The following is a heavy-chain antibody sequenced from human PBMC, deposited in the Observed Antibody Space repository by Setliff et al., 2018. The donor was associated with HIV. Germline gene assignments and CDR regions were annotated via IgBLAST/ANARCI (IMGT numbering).Heavy chain of an antibody. D-gene: IGHD7-27*01. CDR1: GGPFSDSY. J-gene: IGHJ2*01. CDR2: ISHSGIT. CDR3: ARHHRLPGVQPPYWYFDL. V-gene: IGHV4-34*01. Sequence: CAVHGGPFSDSYYSWIRQPPGKGLEWIGEISHSGITSYNSSVKSRVTMSVDWSKNQFSLTLTSMTAADTAVYYCARHHRLPGVQPPYWYFDLWGRGTLVTVSS.